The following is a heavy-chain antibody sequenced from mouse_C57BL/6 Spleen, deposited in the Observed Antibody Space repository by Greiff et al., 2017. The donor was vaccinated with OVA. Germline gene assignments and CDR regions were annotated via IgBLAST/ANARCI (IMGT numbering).Heavy chain of an antibody. CDR3: ARWRPRGNNYFDY. CDR1: GFTFTDYY. CDR2: IRNKANGYTT. D-gene: IGHD2-1*01. J-gene: IGHJ2*01. Sequence: EVKLQESGGGLVQPGGSLSLSCAASGFTFTDYYMSWVRQPPGKALEWLGFIRNKANGYTTEYSASVKGRFTISRDNSQSILYLQMNALRAEDSATYYCARWRPRGNNYFDYWGQGTTLTVSS. V-gene: IGHV7-3*01.